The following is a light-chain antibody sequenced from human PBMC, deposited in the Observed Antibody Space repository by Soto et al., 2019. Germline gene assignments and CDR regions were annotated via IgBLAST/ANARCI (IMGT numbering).Light chain of an antibody. CDR1: QSVSSN. CDR2: GAS. J-gene: IGKJ5*01. Sequence: VITQSAATLSVSPGARATLSCRASQSVSSNLAWYQHKPGQAPRLLIYGASTRATGIPARFSGSGSGTEFTLTISSLQSEDFAVYDCQQYNNWPLITFGQGTRLEIK. CDR3: QQYNNWPLIT. V-gene: IGKV3-15*01.